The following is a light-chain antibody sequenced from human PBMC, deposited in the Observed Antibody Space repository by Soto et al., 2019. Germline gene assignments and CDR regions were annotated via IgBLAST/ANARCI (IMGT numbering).Light chain of an antibody. CDR1: QSVSDY. CDR3: QQRANRWT. V-gene: IGKV3-11*01. CDR2: DAS. Sequence: EIVLTQSPATLSLSPGERATLSCRASQSVSDYLAWYQQKPGQAPRLLIYDASNRAPGIPARFSGSGSGTDFTLTISSLEPEDSAGYDCQQRANRWTFGQGTTVEIK. J-gene: IGKJ1*01.